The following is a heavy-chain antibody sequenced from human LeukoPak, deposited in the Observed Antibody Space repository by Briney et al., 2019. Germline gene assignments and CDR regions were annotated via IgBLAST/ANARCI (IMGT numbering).Heavy chain of an antibody. CDR1: GFTFSDYY. CDR3: ARERVLRV. CDR2: ISSSSSYT. Sequence: GGSLTLSCAASGFTFSDYYMTWIRQPPGNGLEWVSYISSSSSYTNYAASVRGRFSVPRDNAKNSLYLQMNSLRAEDTAVYYCARERVLRVWGQGTLVTVSS. J-gene: IGHJ4*02. V-gene: IGHV3-11*05. D-gene: IGHD3-16*01.